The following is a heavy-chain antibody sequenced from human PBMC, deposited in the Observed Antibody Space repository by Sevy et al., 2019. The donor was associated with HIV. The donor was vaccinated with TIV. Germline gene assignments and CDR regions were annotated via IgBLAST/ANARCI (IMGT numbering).Heavy chain of an antibody. CDR2: IRYDGSNK. CDR1: GFTLSSYG. D-gene: IGHD3-3*01. Sequence: GGSLRLSCAASGFTLSSYGMPWVRQAPGKGLEWVAVIRYDGSNKYYADSVKGRFTISRDNSKNTLYLQMNSLRAEDTAVYYCARDRLGITISAEWGGGMDVWGQGTTVTVSS. CDR3: ARDRLGITISAEWGGGMDV. V-gene: IGHV3-33*01. J-gene: IGHJ6*02.